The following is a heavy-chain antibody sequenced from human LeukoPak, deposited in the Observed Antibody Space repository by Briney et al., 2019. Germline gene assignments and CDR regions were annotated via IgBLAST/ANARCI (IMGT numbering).Heavy chain of an antibody. CDR3: ARMEMATAIFDY. CDR2: IIPVFGTA. D-gene: IGHD5-24*01. V-gene: IGHV1-69*06. Sequence: GSSVKVSCKASGGTFSTYVISWVRQAPGQGLEWMGGIIPVFGTANYAEKFQDRVTITADTSTSTAYMELRSLRSDDTAMYYCARMEMATAIFDYWGQGTLVTVSS. J-gene: IGHJ4*02. CDR1: GGTFSTYV.